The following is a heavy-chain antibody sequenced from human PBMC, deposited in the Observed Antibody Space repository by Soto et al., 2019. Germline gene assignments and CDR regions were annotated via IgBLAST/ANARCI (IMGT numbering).Heavy chain of an antibody. CDR3: ARDHVSEQLVPGY. J-gene: IGHJ4*02. V-gene: IGHV1-3*01. CDR1: GYTFTSYA. D-gene: IGHD6-6*01. CDR2: INAGNGNT. Sequence: QVPLVQSGAEVKKPGASVQVSCKASGYTFTSYAMHWVRQAPGQRLEWMGWINAGNGNTKYSQKFQGRVTITRDTSASTAYMELSSLRSEDTAVYYCARDHVSEQLVPGYWGQGTLVTVSS.